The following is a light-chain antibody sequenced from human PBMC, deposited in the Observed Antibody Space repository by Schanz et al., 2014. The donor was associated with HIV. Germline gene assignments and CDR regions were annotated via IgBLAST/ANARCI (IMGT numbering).Light chain of an antibody. CDR2: GAS. V-gene: IGKV3-20*01. J-gene: IGKJ1*01. CDR1: QSVSSY. CDR3: QQYGSSPL. Sequence: EIVLTQSPATLSLSPGERATLSCRASQSVSSYLAWYQQKPGQAPRLLIYGASSRAIGTPDRFSGSGSGTDFTLSISRLEPGDFAVYYCQQYGSSPLFGQGTKVEIK.